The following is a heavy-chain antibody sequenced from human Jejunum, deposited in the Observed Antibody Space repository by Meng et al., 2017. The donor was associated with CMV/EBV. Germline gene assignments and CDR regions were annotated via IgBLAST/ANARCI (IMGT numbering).Heavy chain of an antibody. CDR2: VSSSSRSSNYI. Sequence: MNWVRQAPGKGLEWVASVSSSSRSSNYIYYADSVKGRFTISRDNAKNSVYLQMNSLRADDTAVYYCVRVFNYDYWSGYSDYYFDYWGQGTLVTVSS. V-gene: IGHV3-21*01. CDR3: VRVFNYDYWSGYSDYYFDY. D-gene: IGHD3-3*01. J-gene: IGHJ4*02.